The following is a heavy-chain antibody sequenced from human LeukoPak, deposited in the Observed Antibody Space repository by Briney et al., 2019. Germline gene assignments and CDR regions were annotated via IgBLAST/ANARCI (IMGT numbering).Heavy chain of an antibody. CDR1: GFTFSSYA. V-gene: IGHV3-23*01. CDR3: AKDRNYDFWSGYPGD. D-gene: IGHD3-3*01. J-gene: IGHJ4*02. Sequence: GGSLRLSCAASGFTFSSYAMSWVRQAPGKGLEWVSAISGSGGSTYYADSVKGRFTISRDNSKNTLYPQMNSLRAEDTAVYYCAKDRNYDFWSGYPGDWGQGTLVTVSS. CDR2: ISGSGGST.